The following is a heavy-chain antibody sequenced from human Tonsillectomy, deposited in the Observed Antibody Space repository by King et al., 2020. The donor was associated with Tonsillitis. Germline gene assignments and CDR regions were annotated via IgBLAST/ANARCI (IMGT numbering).Heavy chain of an antibody. J-gene: IGHJ5*01. D-gene: IGHD6-13*01. Sequence: VQLVESGGGLVQPGRSLRLSCAASSFTFDNYAMHWVRQAPGKGLEWVSGITWDSGIIAYADSVKGRFTISRDNAKNSVYLQMNSLGPEDTASYYCAKAGGAGYTSSWGSFDSWGQGTLVTVSS. CDR3: AKAGGAGYTSSWGSFDS. CDR1: SFTFDNYA. V-gene: IGHV3-9*01. CDR2: ITWDSGII.